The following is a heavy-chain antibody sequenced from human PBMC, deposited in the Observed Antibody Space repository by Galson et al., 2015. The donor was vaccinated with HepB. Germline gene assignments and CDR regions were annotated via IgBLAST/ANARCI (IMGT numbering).Heavy chain of an antibody. D-gene: IGHD3-10*01. Sequence: SVKVSCKASGYTFTSYYMHWVRQAPGQGLEWMGIINPSGGSTSYAQKFQGRVTMTRDTSTSTVYMELSSLRSEDTAVYYCARDGSGSRGYYYYYGMDVWGQGTTVTVSS. CDR1: GYTFTSYY. CDR2: INPSGGST. CDR3: ARDGSGSRGYYYYYGMDV. J-gene: IGHJ6*02. V-gene: IGHV1-46*01.